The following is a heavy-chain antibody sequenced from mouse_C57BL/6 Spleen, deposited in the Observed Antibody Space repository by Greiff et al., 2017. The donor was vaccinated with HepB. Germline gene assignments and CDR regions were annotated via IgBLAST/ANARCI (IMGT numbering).Heavy chain of an antibody. D-gene: IGHD4-1*02. Sequence: QVQLQQSGPGLVAPSQRLSITCTVSGFSLTSYGVHWVRQPPGKGLEWLVVIWSDGSTTYNSALKSRLSISKDNSKSQVFLKMNSLQTDDTAMYYCARHRSTGTDYAMDYWGQGTSVTVSS. V-gene: IGHV2-6-1*01. CDR1: GFSLTSYG. J-gene: IGHJ4*01. CDR3: ARHRSTGTDYAMDY. CDR2: IWSDGST.